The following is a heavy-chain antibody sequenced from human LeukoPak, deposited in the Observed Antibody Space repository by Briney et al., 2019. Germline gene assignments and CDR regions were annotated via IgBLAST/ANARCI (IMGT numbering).Heavy chain of an antibody. Sequence: PSESLSLTCTVSGGSISSYYWSWIRQPPGKGLEWIGYIYYSGSNNYNPSLKSRVTISVDTSKNQFSLKLSSVTAADTAVYYCARSVDGYNFGYWGQGTLVTVSS. CDR3: ARSVDGYNFGY. J-gene: IGHJ4*02. V-gene: IGHV4-59*08. CDR1: GGSISSYY. CDR2: IYYSGSN. D-gene: IGHD5-24*01.